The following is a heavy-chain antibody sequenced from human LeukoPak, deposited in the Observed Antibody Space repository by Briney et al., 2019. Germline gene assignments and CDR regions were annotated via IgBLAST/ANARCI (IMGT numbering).Heavy chain of an antibody. CDR2: INAGNGNT. CDR3: ARGRGAAAGPGPWFDP. V-gene: IGHV1-3*01. Sequence: ASVKVSCTASGYTFTSYAMHWVRQAPGQRLEWMGWINAGNGNTKYSQKFQGRVTITRDTSASTAYMELSSLRSEDTAVYYYARGRGAAAGPGPWFDPWGQGTLVTVSS. CDR1: GYTFTSYA. D-gene: IGHD6-13*01. J-gene: IGHJ5*02.